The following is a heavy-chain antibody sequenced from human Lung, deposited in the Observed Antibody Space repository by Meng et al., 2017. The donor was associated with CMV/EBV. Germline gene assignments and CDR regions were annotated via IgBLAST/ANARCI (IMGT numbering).Heavy chain of an antibody. J-gene: IGHJ4*02. CDR2: IYHSGSN. CDR3: ATRTRLTGDCLED. V-gene: IGHV4-38-2*02. D-gene: IGHD1-20*01. CDR1: GYSISSGYY. Sequence: GSLRLSCTVSGYSISSGYYWGWIRQPPGKGLEWIGSIYHSGSNYYHPSLKSRVTISVDTSKNQFSLKLSSVTAADTAVYYCATRTRLTGDCLEDWGQGTLVTVSS.